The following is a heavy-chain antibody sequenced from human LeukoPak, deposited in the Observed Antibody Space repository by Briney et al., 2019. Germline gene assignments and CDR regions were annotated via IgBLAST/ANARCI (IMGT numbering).Heavy chain of an antibody. CDR3: ARDLVRGYSYGIFDY. J-gene: IGHJ4*02. Sequence: PSETLSLTCAVSGYSISSSYYWGWVRQPPGKGLEWIGSIYHSGSNYYNPSLKSRVTMPVDTSKNQFSLKLTSVTAADTAVYYCARDLVRGYSYGIFDYWGQGTLVTVSS. CDR1: GYSISSSYY. D-gene: IGHD5-18*01. V-gene: IGHV4-38-2*01. CDR2: IYHSGSN.